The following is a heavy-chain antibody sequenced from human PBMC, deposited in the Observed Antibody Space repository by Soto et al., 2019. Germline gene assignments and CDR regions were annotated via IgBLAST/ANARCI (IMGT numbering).Heavy chain of an antibody. CDR2: ISYDGSNK. V-gene: IGHV3-30-3*01. D-gene: IGHD3-22*01. CDR3: ARSMIVVVTLDY. Sequence: QVPLVESGGGVVQPGRSLRLSCAASGFTFSSYAMHWVRQAPGKGLEWVAVISYDGSNKYYADSVKGRFTISRDNSKNTLYLQMNSLRAEDTAVYYCARSMIVVVTLDYWGQGTLVTVSS. J-gene: IGHJ4*02. CDR1: GFTFSSYA.